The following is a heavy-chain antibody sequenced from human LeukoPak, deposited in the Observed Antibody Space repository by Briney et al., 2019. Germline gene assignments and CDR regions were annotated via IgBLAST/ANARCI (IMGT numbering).Heavy chain of an antibody. CDR3: ARVPGVPAARTIYYYYGMDV. J-gene: IGHJ6*02. Sequence: GASVKVSCKASGYTFTSYGISWVRQAPGQGLEWMGWISAYNGNTNYAQKLQGRVTMTTDTSTSTAYMELRSLRSDDTAVYYCARVPGVPAARTIYYYYGMDVWGQGTTVTVSS. V-gene: IGHV1-18*01. D-gene: IGHD2-2*01. CDR2: ISAYNGNT. CDR1: GYTFTSYG.